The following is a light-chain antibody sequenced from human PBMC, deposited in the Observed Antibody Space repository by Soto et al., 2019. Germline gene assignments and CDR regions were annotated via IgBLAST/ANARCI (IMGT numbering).Light chain of an antibody. CDR1: QSVSSD. J-gene: IGKJ4*01. V-gene: IGKV3-15*01. CDR2: GAS. Sequence: IMMTQAPATLSMSPGEGASLSCMASQSVSSDLAWYEQKPVQAPRPLISGASTRAPGIPDRFSGSWSGTEFTVTISSLQPEDFAVYYCQQYNNWSLTFGGGTKVDIK. CDR3: QQYNNWSLT.